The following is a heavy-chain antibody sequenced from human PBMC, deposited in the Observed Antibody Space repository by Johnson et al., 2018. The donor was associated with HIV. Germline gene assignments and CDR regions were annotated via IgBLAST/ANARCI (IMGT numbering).Heavy chain of an antibody. Sequence: QVQLVESGGGVVQPGRSLRLSCAASGFTFSSYGMHWVRQAPGKGLEWVAVIWYDGSNKYYADSVKGRFTISRDNSKNTLYLQMNSLKTEDTAVYYCTTTSSSGYTNSYAFDVWGQGTMVTVSS. V-gene: IGHV3-33*01. CDR3: TTTSSSGYTNSYAFDV. J-gene: IGHJ3*01. CDR2: IWYDGSNK. D-gene: IGHD6-6*01. CDR1: GFTFSSYG.